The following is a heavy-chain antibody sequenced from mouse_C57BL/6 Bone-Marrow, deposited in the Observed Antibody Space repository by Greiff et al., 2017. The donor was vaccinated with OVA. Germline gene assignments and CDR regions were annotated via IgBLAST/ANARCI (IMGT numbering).Heavy chain of an antibody. CDR1: GFNIKNNY. V-gene: IGHV14-3*01. CDR2: IDPANGNT. Sequence: VQLQQSVAELVRPGASVKLSCTASGFNIKNNYMHWVKQRPEQGLEWIGRIDPANGNTKYAPKFQGKATITADTSSNTAYLQLSSLTSEDTAIYSCARFPLRDYFDYWGQGPTLTVSS. CDR3: ARFPLRDYFDY. D-gene: IGHD1-1*01. J-gene: IGHJ2*01.